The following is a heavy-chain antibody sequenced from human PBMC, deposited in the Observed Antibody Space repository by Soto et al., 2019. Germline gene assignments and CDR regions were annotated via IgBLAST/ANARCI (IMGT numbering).Heavy chain of an antibody. CDR1: GYTFTSYG. Sequence: QVQLVQSGAEVKKPGASVKVSCKASGYTFTSYGISWVRQAPGQGLEWMGWISAYNGNTNYAQKLQGRVIMTTDTSTSAAYMELRSLRSDDTAVYYCARVGDLFGVVLSYGMDVWGQGPTVTVSS. CDR3: ARVGDLFGVVLSYGMDV. V-gene: IGHV1-18*04. CDR2: ISAYNGNT. J-gene: IGHJ6*02. D-gene: IGHD3-3*01.